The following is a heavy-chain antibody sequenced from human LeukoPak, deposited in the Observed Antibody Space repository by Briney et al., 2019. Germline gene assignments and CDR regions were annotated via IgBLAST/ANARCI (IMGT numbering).Heavy chain of an antibody. J-gene: IGHJ3*02. CDR2: IYYSGST. CDR1: GGSISSYY. V-gene: IGHV4-59*01. Sequence: SETLSLTCTVSGGSISSYYWSWIRQPPGKGLEWIGYIYYSGSTNYNPSLKSRVTISVDTSKNQFSLKLSSVTAADTALYYCARVQYYDILTGYYDAFDIWGQGTMVTVSS. D-gene: IGHD3-9*01. CDR3: ARVQYYDILTGYYDAFDI.